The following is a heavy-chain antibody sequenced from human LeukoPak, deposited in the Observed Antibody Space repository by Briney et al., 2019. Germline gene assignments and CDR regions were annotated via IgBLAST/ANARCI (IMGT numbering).Heavy chain of an antibody. Sequence: GGSLRLSCAAFGFTFSSSSMNWVRPAPGKGLEWVSSISSSNSYIYYADSVRGRFTISRDNAKNSLYLQMNSLRAEDTAVYFCARGQPISMITGPYFDYWGQGTLVTVSS. CDR2: ISSSNSYI. J-gene: IGHJ4*02. CDR3: ARGQPISMITGPYFDY. D-gene: IGHD3-22*01. V-gene: IGHV3-21*01. CDR1: GFTFSSSS.